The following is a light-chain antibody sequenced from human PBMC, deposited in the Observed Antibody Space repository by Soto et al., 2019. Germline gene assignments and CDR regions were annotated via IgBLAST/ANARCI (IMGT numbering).Light chain of an antibody. CDR2: GAS. J-gene: IGKJ1*01. CDR3: QQYNIWPQT. Sequence: EKVMSQSPATLSVSPGERVTLSCRASQNLRSTLAWYQQKPGQAPRLLIYGASTRATGIPARFSGSGSGTEFTLTISSLESEDFAVYYCQQYNIWPQTFGEGTKGDIK. V-gene: IGKV3-15*01. CDR1: QNLRST.